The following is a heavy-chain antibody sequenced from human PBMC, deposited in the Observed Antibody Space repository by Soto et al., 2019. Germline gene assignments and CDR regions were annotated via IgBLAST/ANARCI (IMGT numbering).Heavy chain of an antibody. CDR3: ATVFEH. Sequence: PGGSLRLSCVASGITFSGFWMHWVRQVPGKGLVWVARVDSAGSGTSYADFVKGRFTISRDNAKNTLSLQMDSLRVEDTAVYYCATVFEHWGQG. J-gene: IGHJ4*02. CDR1: GITFSGFW. V-gene: IGHV3-74*01. CDR2: VDSAGSGT.